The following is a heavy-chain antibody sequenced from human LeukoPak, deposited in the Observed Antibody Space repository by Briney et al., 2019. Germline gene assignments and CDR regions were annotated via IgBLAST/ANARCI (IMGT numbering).Heavy chain of an antibody. Sequence: ASVKVSCEASGYTFTSYDINWVRQATGQGLEWMGWMNPNSGNTGYAQKFQGRVTMTRNTSISTAYMELSSLRSEDTAVYYCARGTLWFGELLPDYGMDVWGQGTTVTVSS. V-gene: IGHV1-8*01. CDR3: ARGTLWFGELLPDYGMDV. CDR2: MNPNSGNT. J-gene: IGHJ6*02. D-gene: IGHD3-10*01. CDR1: GYTFTSYD.